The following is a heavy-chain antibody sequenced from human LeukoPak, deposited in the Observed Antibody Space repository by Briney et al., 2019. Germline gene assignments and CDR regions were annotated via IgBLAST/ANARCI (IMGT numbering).Heavy chain of an antibody. D-gene: IGHD3-22*01. CDR3: ARDHDRYDSSGYPY. CDR1: GFTFSSYS. Sequence: GGSLRLSCAASGFTFSSYSMNWVRQAPGKGLEWVSSISSSSSYIYYADSVKGRFTISRDTAKNSLYLQMNSLRAEDTAVYYCARDHDRYDSSGYPYWGQGTLVTVSS. J-gene: IGHJ4*02. CDR2: ISSSSSYI. V-gene: IGHV3-21*01.